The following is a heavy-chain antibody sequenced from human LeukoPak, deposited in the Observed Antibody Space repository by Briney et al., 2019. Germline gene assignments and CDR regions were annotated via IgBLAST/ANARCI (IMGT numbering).Heavy chain of an antibody. V-gene: IGHV4-39*01. CDR3: ARSTAGEGPTHNWFDP. D-gene: IGHD2-2*01. CDR2: IYYSGTT. Sequence: SETLSLTCTVSGGSISSSYKYWGWVRQPPGRGLEWIGSIYYSGTTYYNPSHKSRVTISVDTSKNQFSLKLTSVTAADTAVYYCARSTAGEGPTHNWFDPWGQGTLVTVSS. J-gene: IGHJ5*02. CDR1: GGSISSSYKY.